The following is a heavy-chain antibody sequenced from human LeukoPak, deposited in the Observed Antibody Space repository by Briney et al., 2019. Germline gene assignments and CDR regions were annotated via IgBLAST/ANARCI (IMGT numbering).Heavy chain of an antibody. V-gene: IGHV4-39*07. J-gene: IGHJ4*02. CDR2: IYYSGST. Sequence: SETLSLTCTVSGGSISSSSYYWGWIRQPPGKELEWIGSIYYSGSTYYNPSLKSRVTISIDTSKNQFSLKLSSLTAADTAIYYCARGIESYGDYGYWGQGILVTVSS. CDR3: ARGIESYGDYGY. CDR1: GGSISSSSYY. D-gene: IGHD4-17*01.